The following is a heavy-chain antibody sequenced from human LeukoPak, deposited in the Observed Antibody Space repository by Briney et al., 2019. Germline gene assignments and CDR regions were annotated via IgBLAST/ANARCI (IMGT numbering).Heavy chain of an antibody. V-gene: IGHV3-30-3*01. CDR1: GFTFSRYA. J-gene: IGHJ4*02. Sequence: PGGSLRPSCAASGFTFSRYAMHWVRQAPGKGLEWVAVISYDGSNEYYADSVKGRFTISRDRSENTLYLQMNSLRVEDTAVYYCARVGYYSSGPFSYFDYWGQGTLVTVSS. D-gene: IGHD3-10*01. CDR2: ISYDGSNE. CDR3: ARVGYYSSGPFSYFDY.